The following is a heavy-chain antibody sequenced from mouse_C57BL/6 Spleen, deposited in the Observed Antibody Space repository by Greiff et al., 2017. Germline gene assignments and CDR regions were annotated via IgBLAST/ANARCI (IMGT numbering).Heavy chain of an antibody. Sequence: VHVNQPGAELVRPGSSVKLSCKASGYTFTSYWMHLVKQRPIQGLEWIGNIDPSDSETHSNQKFKDKATLTVDKSSSTDYMQLRSLTSEDSAVYYCARRGYARDYWGQGTSVTVSS. CDR3: ARRGYARDY. CDR2: IDPSDSET. V-gene: IGHV1-52*01. J-gene: IGHJ4*01. CDR1: GYTFTSYW.